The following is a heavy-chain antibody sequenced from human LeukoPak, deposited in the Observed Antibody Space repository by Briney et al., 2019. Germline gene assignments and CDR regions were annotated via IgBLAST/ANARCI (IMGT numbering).Heavy chain of an antibody. D-gene: IGHD5-18*01. J-gene: IGHJ5*02. CDR1: GYTFTSYY. Sequence: GASVKVSCKASGYTFTSYYMHWVRQAPGQGLEWMGIINPSGGSTSYAQKFQGSVTMTRDMSTSTVYMELSSLRSEDTAVYYCARGEGRRGYSYGFGWFDPWGQGTLVTVSS. CDR2: INPSGGST. V-gene: IGHV1-46*01. CDR3: ARGEGRRGYSYGFGWFDP.